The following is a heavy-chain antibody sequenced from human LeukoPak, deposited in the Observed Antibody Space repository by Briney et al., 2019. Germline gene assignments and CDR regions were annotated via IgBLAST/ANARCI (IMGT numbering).Heavy chain of an antibody. Sequence: GESLKISCKGSGYSFTSYWIGWVRQMPGKGLEWMGIIFPGDSDGDSDTRYSLSVQGQVTISADKSITTAYLQWSSLKDSDTAIYYCVREGSLTDDAFDIWGQGTMITVSS. V-gene: IGHV5-51*01. CDR3: VREGSLTDDAFDI. J-gene: IGHJ3*02. CDR2: IFPGDSDGDSDT. CDR1: GYSFTSYW.